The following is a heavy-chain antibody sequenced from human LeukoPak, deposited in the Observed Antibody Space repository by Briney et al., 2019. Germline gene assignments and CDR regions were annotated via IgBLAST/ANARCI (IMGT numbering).Heavy chain of an antibody. J-gene: IGHJ4*02. CDR1: GGTFSSYA. D-gene: IGHD7-27*01. V-gene: IGHV1-2*04. CDR2: INPNSGGT. CDR3: AREDPLTGVFDY. Sequence: GSVKVSCKASGGTFSSYAISWVRQAPGQGLEWMGWINPNSGGTNYAQKFQGWVTMTRDTSISTAYMELSRLRSDDTAVYYCAREDPLTGVFDYWGQGTLVTVSS.